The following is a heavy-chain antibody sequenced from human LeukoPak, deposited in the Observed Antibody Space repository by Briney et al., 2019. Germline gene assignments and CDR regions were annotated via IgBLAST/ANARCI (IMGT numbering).Heavy chain of an antibody. CDR2: INPDGRDT. D-gene: IGHD3-3*01. CDR3: ARDPDDFWSGYRTTDYYYYYYGMDV. V-gene: IGHV3-7*01. Sequence: GGSLRLSCVVSGFTFNRCWMNWVRQAPGKGLEWVAHINPDGRDTYYVDSVKGRFTISRDNSKNTLYLQMNSLRAEDTAVYYCARDPDDFWSGYRTTDYYYYYYGMDVWGQGTTVTVSS. J-gene: IGHJ6*02. CDR1: GFTFNRCW.